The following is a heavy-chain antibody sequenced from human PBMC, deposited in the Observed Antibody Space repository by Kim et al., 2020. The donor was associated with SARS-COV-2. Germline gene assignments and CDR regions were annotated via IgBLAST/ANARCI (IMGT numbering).Heavy chain of an antibody. CDR3: ARGNYYDSSGYYYVEAFDI. CDR2: IIPIFGTA. CDR1: GGTFSSYA. V-gene: IGHV1-69*06. D-gene: IGHD3-22*01. J-gene: IGHJ3*02. Sequence: SVKVSCKASGGTFSSYAISWVRQAPGQGLEWMGGIIPIFGTANYAQKFQGRVTITADKSTSTAYMELSSLRSEDTAVYYCARGNYYDSSGYYYVEAFDIWGQGTMVTVSS.